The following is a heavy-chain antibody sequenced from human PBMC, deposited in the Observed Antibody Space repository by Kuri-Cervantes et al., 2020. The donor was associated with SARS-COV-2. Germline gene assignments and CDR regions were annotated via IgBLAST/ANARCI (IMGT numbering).Heavy chain of an antibody. J-gene: IGHJ4*02. Sequence: GESLKISCSASGFTFSSYAMPWVRQAPGKGLEWVSTITGSAGRTNYADSVKGRFTISRDNSKNTMYLQMNSVRAEDTALYYCAKGISVEKARVGENWGQGTPVTVSS. V-gene: IGHV3-23*01. CDR2: ITGSAGRT. CDR1: GFTFSSYA. CDR3: AKGISVEKARVGEN. D-gene: IGHD3-3*02.